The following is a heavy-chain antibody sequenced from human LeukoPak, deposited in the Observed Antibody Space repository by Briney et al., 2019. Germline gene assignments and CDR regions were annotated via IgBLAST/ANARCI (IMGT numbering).Heavy chain of an antibody. J-gene: IGHJ6*02. CDR1: GGSFSDYY. D-gene: IGHD3-22*01. V-gene: IGHV4-34*01. CDR3: ARGRIAMIVVVHSFYYGMDV. Sequence: PSETLSLTCAVYGGSFSDYYWTWIRESPERGLEWIGEINDYSGNTNYNPSLNSRVSISLEKSKNQLSLELRSVTAADTAVYYCARGRIAMIVVVHSFYYGMDVWGQGTTVTVSS. CDR2: INDYSGNT.